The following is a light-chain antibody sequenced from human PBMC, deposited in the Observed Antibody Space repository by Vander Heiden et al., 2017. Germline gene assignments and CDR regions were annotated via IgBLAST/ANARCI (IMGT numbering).Light chain of an antibody. V-gene: IGKV4-1*01. J-gene: IGKJ1*01. CDR1: QSGLSSSNNQNY. CDR3: QQDYTTWT. CDR2: GAS. Sequence: DIVMTQSPDSLAVSLGERATINCNSSQSGLSSSNNQNYLAWYQKKPGQPPKLLIYGASNRENGVPDRFSGSGYGTDFTLTSSRRQDEDVAVYYWQQDYTTWTFGQGTKVEIK.